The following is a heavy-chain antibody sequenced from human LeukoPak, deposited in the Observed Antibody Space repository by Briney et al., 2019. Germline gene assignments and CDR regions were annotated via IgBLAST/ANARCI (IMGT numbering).Heavy chain of an antibody. J-gene: IGHJ5*02. D-gene: IGHD5-18*01. V-gene: IGHV3-74*01. Sequence: GGSLRLSCAASGFTFSTYWMHWVRQAPGKGLVWVSRINTDGSSTSYADSMKGRFTISRDNAKNSLYLQMNSLRAEDTALYLCAREGYTYGVNWFDPWGQGTLVTVSS. CDR2: INTDGSST. CDR1: GFTFSTYW. CDR3: AREGYTYGVNWFDP.